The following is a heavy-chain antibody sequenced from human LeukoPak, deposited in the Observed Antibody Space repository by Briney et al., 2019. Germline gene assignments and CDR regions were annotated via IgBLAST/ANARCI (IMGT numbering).Heavy chain of an antibody. V-gene: IGHV4-31*03. CDR3: AYEAAMGPYYFDY. D-gene: IGHD6-13*01. CDR1: GGSISSGTYY. CDR2: IHYSGST. J-gene: IGHJ4*02. Sequence: SETLSLTCTVSGGSISSGTYYWSWIRQHPGKGLEWIGYIHYSGSTHYKPSLKRRVTISADTSKNRFSLKLSSVTAADTAVYYCAYEAAMGPYYFDYWGQGTLVTVSS.